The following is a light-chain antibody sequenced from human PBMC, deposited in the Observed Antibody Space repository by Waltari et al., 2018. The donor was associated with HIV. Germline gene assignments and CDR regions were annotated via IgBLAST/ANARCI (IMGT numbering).Light chain of an antibody. Sequence: QPVLTQPPSASASLGASVTLTCTLSSGYSNYKVDWYQQRPGKGPRFVMRVGPGGIVGSKGDGIPDRFSVLGSGLNRYLTIKNIQEEDESDYHCGADHGSGSNFVSWVFSGGTKLTVL. CDR3: GADHGSGSNFVSWV. J-gene: IGLJ3*02. CDR1: SGYSNYK. V-gene: IGLV9-49*01. CDR2: VGPGGIVG.